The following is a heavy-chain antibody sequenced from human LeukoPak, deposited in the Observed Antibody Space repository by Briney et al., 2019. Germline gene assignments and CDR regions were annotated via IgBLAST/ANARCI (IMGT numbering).Heavy chain of an antibody. V-gene: IGHV4-39*01. J-gene: IGHJ2*01. D-gene: IGHD4-17*01. CDR3: ARSDYGDYWYFDL. CDR2: ISYGETA. CDR1: GGSISSRSYS. Sequence: SETLSLTCSVSGGSISSRSYSWGWIRQPPGKGLEWIGSISYGETAYYNPSLKSRVTISIDTSKNQFSLRVNSVTAADTALYYCARSDYGDYWYFDLWGRGTLVSVSS.